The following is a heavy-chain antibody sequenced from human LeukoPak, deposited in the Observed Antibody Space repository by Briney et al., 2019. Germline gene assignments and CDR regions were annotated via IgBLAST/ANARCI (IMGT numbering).Heavy chain of an antibody. CDR2: IHYNGIT. CDR3: ARHISSGGTYAHLDY. CDR1: GSMYNYY. J-gene: IGHJ4*02. D-gene: IGHD1-26*01. Sequence: PSETLSLTCTVSGSMYNYYWSWIRQPPGKGLEWIGYIHYNGITNYSPSLKSRVTMSLDTSKNQVSLKLNSVSAADTAVYYCARHISSGGTYAHLDYWGQGTLVTVSS. V-gene: IGHV4-59*08.